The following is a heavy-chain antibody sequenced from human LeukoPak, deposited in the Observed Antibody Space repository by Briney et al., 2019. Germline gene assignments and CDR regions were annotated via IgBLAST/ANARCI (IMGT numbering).Heavy chain of an antibody. Sequence: SETLSLTCTVSGGSISSYYWSWIRQPPGKGLEWIGYIYYSGSTNYNPSLKSRVTISVDTSENQFSLKLSSVTAADTAVYYCARGTVEMATIPDYWGQGTLVTVSS. CDR2: IYYSGST. D-gene: IGHD5-24*01. J-gene: IGHJ4*02. CDR1: GGSISSYY. CDR3: ARGTVEMATIPDY. V-gene: IGHV4-59*01.